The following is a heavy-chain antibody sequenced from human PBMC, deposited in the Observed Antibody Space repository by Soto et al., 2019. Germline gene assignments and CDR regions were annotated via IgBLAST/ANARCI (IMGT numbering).Heavy chain of an antibody. CDR1: GFTFSSYA. V-gene: IGHV3-23*01. D-gene: IGHD6-19*01. CDR3: AKDKGVGQGLVLDY. J-gene: IGHJ4*02. CDR2: MSGSGGST. Sequence: EVQVLESGGGLVQPGGSLRLSCAASGFTFSSYAMSWVRQAPGKGLEWVSAMSGSGGSTYYADSVKGRFTISRDNSKNTLYLQMNSLRGEDTAVYYCAKDKGVGQGLVLDYWGQGTLVTVSS.